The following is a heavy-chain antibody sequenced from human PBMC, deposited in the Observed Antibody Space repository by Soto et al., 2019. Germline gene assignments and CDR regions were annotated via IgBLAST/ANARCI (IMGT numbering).Heavy chain of an antibody. D-gene: IGHD2-21*02. Sequence: PSETLSLTCTVSGGSISSYYWSWIRQPPGKGLEWIEYIYYSGSTNYNPSLKSRVTISVDTSKNQFSLKLSSVTAADTAVYYCASETAGKLTVYYYYMDVWGKGTTVTVSS. CDR1: GGSISSYY. CDR3: ASETAGKLTVYYYYMDV. J-gene: IGHJ6*03. V-gene: IGHV4-59*01. CDR2: IYYSGST.